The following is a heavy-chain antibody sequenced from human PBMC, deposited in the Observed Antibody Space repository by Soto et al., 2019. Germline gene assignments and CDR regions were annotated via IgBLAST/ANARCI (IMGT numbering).Heavy chain of an antibody. D-gene: IGHD6-6*01. CDR2: ISSSSSYI. J-gene: IGHJ4*02. CDR3: ARQQGNSYDY. V-gene: IGHV3-21*01. Sequence: EVQLVASGGGLVNPGGALRLSCSASGFTFSSYSLNWVRQAPGKGLEWVSAISSSSSYIYYGDSVRGRFTISRDNAKKSLYLQMNSLRADDTAVYYCARQQGNSYDYWGQGTLVTVSS. CDR1: GFTFSSYS.